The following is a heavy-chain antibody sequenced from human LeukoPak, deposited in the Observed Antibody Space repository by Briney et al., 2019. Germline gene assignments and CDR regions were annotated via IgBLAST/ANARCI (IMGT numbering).Heavy chain of an antibody. CDR3: ASLGYSYGKGVFDY. CDR2: ISSSSSTI. Sequence: GGSLRLSCAASGCTFSSYSMNWVRQAPAKGLERVSYISSSSSTIYYADSVKGRFTISRDNAKNSMYLQMNRLRAEDTAVYYCASLGYSYGKGVFDYWGQGTLVTVSS. D-gene: IGHD5-18*01. J-gene: IGHJ4*02. V-gene: IGHV3-48*01. CDR1: GCTFSSYS.